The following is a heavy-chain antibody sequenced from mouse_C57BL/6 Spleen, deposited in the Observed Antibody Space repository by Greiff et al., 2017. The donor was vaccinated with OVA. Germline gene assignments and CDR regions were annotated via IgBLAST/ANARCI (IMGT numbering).Heavy chain of an antibody. CDR2: ISSGDDYT. D-gene: IGHD2-4*01. Sequence: EVQLVQPGAGLVKPGGSLKLSCAASGFTFSSYAMSWVRQTPGKRLEWVANISSGDDYTYYADTVKGRFTMSRDNATNTLYLQMSSLKSEDTAMYYCTRDRDDDYDYWGQGTTLTVSS. V-gene: IGHV5-9-1*02. CDR3: TRDRDDDYDY. CDR1: GFTFSSYA. J-gene: IGHJ2*01.